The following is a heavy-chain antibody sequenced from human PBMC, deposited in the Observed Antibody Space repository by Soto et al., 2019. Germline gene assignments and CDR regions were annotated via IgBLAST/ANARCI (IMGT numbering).Heavy chain of an antibody. D-gene: IGHD1-26*01. Sequence: QTLSLTCAISGDSVSSNSAAWNWIRQSPSRGLEWLGRTYYRSKWYNDYAVSVKSRITINPDTSKNQFSLQLNSVTPEDTAVYYCARDRIVGATVEYYYYYYGMDVWGQGTTVTVSS. J-gene: IGHJ6*02. CDR3: ARDRIVGATVEYYYYYYGMDV. CDR2: TYYRSKWYN. V-gene: IGHV6-1*01. CDR1: GDSVSSNSAA.